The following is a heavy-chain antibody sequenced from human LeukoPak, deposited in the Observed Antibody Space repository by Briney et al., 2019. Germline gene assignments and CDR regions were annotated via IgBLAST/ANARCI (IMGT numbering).Heavy chain of an antibody. Sequence: GGSLRLSCTASGFTFNNYAMTWVRQAPGKGLEWVSAITGSGAYTNYADSVKGRFTISRDNAKNSLYLQLNSLRADDTAVYYCARESAPDYWGQGTLVTVSS. D-gene: IGHD6-6*01. V-gene: IGHV3-21*01. CDR3: ARESAPDY. CDR2: ITGSGAYT. CDR1: GFTFNNYA. J-gene: IGHJ4*02.